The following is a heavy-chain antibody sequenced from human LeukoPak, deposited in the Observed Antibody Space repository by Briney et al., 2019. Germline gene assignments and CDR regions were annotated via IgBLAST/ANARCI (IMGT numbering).Heavy chain of an antibody. CDR3: AGVVPAAIGYFDY. V-gene: IGHV3-23*01. D-gene: IGHD2-2*01. CDR1: GFTFSSYA. CDR2: ISGSGGST. Sequence: GGSLRLSCAASGFTFSSYAMSWVRQAPGKGLEWVSAISGSGGSTYYADSVKGRFTISRDNSKITLYLQMNSLRAEDTAVYFCAGVVPAAIGYFDYWGQGTLVTVSS. J-gene: IGHJ4*02.